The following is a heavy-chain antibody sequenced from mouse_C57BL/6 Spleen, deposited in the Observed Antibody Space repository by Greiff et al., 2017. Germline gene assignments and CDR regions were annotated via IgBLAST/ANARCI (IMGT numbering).Heavy chain of an antibody. D-gene: IGHD1-1*01. CDR2: ISYDGSN. Sequence: DVKLQESGPGLVKPSQSLSLTCSVTGYSITSGYYLNWIRPFPGNKLEWMGYISYDGSNNYNPTLKNRISITRDNSKNQFFLKLNSVTTEDTATYYCASTVGYFDYWGQGTTLTVSS. CDR3: ASTVGYFDY. V-gene: IGHV3-6*01. CDR1: GYSITSGYY. J-gene: IGHJ2*01.